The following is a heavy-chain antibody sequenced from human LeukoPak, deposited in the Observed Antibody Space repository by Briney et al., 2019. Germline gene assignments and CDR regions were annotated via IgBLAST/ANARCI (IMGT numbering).Heavy chain of an antibody. V-gene: IGHV3-23*01. Sequence: PGGSLRLSCAASGFTFSSYAMSWVRQAPGKGLEWVSAISGSGGSTYYADSVKGRFTISRDNSKNTLYLQMNSLRAEDTAVYYCANDRGAVYYYYGMDVWGQGTTVTVSS. CDR2: ISGSGGST. J-gene: IGHJ6*02. D-gene: IGHD2-15*01. CDR1: GFTFSSYA. CDR3: ANDRGAVYYYYGMDV.